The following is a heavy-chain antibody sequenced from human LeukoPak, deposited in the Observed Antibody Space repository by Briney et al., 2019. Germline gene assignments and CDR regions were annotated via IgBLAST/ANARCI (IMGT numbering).Heavy chain of an antibody. CDR1: GFTFSSYW. CDR2: INNDGSTT. J-gene: IGHJ5*02. V-gene: IGHV3-74*01. Sequence: PGGSLSLSCAVSGFTFSSYWMHWVRQAPGKGLVWVSRINNDGSTTSYADSVKGRFTISRDNAKNTLYLQMNSLGVEDTAVYYCARDHSSSAWGQGTLVTVSS. CDR3: ARDHSSSA. D-gene: IGHD6-6*01.